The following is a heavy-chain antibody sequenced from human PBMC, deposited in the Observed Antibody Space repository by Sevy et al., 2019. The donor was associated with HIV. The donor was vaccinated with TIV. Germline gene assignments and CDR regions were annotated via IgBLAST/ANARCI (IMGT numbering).Heavy chain of an antibody. CDR1: GHTLNRLG. J-gene: IGHJ4*02. CDR3: AATKDYYENSGSPFDY. D-gene: IGHD3-22*01. CDR2: FDPEDGET. Sequence: ASVKVSCKVYGHTLNRLGIHWVRQAAGKGLEWMGSFDPEDGETFQAQKFQGRVTMTDDTSTDTAYMELSSLRAEDTAVYYCAATKDYYENSGSPFDYWGQGTLVTVSS. V-gene: IGHV1-24*01.